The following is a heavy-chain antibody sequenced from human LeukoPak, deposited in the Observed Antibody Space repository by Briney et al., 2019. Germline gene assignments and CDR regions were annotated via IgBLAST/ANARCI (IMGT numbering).Heavy chain of an antibody. V-gene: IGHV4-39*01. D-gene: IGHD6-19*01. J-gene: IGHJ5*02. Sequence: SETLSLTCSVSGDSISRSSYYWAWIRQPPGKGLEWIGNIYYSGSTSYNPSLKSRVTISVDTSKNQFSLKLSSVTAADTAVYFCARRGSGWTDCFDPWGQGTLVTVSS. CDR1: GDSISRSSYY. CDR3: ARRGSGWTDCFDP. CDR2: IYYSGST.